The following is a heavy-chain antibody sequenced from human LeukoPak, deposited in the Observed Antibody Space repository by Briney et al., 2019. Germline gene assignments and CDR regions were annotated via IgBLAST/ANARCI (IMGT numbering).Heavy chain of an antibody. CDR2: IYYSGST. J-gene: IGHJ4*02. V-gene: IGHV4-39*01. CDR1: SGSISSSSYY. Sequence: SETLSLTCTVSSGSISSSSYYWGWIRQPPGKGLEWIGSIYYSGSTYYNPSLKSRVTISVDTSKNQFSLKLSSVTAADTAVYYCARLHYYEGAYWGQGTLVTVSS. D-gene: IGHD1-26*01. CDR3: ARLHYYEGAY.